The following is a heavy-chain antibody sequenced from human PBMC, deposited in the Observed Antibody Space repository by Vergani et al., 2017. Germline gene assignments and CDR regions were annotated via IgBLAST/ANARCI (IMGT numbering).Heavy chain of an antibody. CDR1: GYSFTNYW. J-gene: IGHJ4*02. CDR2: IHPADSAT. Sequence: EVQLVQSGAEVKKPGESLKISCPISGYSFTNYWIGWVRQMPGKGLEWMGIIHPADSATRYSPSFQGRVTISVDKSISTAYLQRSSLRASDSAMYYCARLYGRDSSGSKYFDYWGQGTLVTVSS. D-gene: IGHD3-22*01. CDR3: ARLYGRDSSGSKYFDY. V-gene: IGHV5-51*01.